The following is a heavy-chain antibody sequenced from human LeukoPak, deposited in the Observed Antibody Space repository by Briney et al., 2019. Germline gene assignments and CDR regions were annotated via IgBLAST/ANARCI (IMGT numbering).Heavy chain of an antibody. D-gene: IGHD1-26*01. CDR3: ARDRGGSYAIFDY. CDR1: GGSFSGYY. Sequence: PSETLSLTCAVYGGSFSGYYWSWVRQPPGKGLEWMANIKQDGSEKYYVDSVKGRFTISRDNAKNSLYLQMNSLRAEDTAVYYCARDRGGSYAIFDYWGQGTLVTVSS. CDR2: IKQDGSEK. J-gene: IGHJ4*02. V-gene: IGHV3-7*01.